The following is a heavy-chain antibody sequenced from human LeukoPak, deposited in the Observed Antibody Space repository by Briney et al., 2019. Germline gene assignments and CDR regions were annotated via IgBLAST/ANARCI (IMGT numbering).Heavy chain of an antibody. CDR2: ISAYNGNT. CDR1: GYTFTSYG. D-gene: IGHD2-15*01. J-gene: IGHJ5*02. Sequence: ASVKVSCKASGYTFTSYGISWVRQAPGQGLEWMGWISAYNGNTNYAQKLQGRVTITTDTSTSTAYMELRSLRSDDTAVYYCARVPVVVVAATPDPWGQGTLVTVSS. CDR3: ARVPVVVVAATPDP. V-gene: IGHV1-18*01.